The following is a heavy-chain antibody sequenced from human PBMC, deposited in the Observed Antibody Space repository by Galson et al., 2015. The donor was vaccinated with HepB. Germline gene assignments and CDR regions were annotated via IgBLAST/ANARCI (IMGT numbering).Heavy chain of an antibody. CDR3: AIELTVTTDC. J-gene: IGHJ4*02. V-gene: IGHV3-7*01. CDR2: TKQDGSET. D-gene: IGHD4-17*01. Sequence: SLRLSCAASGFTFTNFWMSWVRQAPGKGLEWVANTKQDGSETNYVDSVKGRFSISRDNAKNLLYLQMNSLRAEDTAVYYCAIELTVTTDCWGQGTLVTVSS. CDR1: GFTFTNFW.